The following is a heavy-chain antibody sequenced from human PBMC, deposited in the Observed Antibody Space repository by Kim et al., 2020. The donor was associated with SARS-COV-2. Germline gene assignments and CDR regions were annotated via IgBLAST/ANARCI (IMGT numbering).Heavy chain of an antibody. D-gene: IGHD6-19*01. CDR3: ARRTLGKQWQETLDY. CDR1: GGSISSSSYY. J-gene: IGHJ4*01. Sequence: SETLSLTCTVSGGSISSSSYYWVWIRQPPGMGLEWIVSIYYSGSTYYNPSLKSRVTISVDTSQNQLSLKLSSVTAADTAVYYCARRTLGKQWQETLDYSG. V-gene: IGHV4-39*01. CDR2: IYYSGST.